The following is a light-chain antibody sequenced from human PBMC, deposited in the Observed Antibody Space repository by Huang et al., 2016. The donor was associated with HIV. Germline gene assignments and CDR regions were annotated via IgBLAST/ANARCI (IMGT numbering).Light chain of an antibody. J-gene: IGKJ1*01. CDR3: QQYESSPWT. CDR1: QSVSRSY. V-gene: IGKV3-20*01. Sequence: EIVLTQSPGTLSLSPGGRATLSCRASQSVSRSYLGWYQQKAGQAPRLLIYVASSRAPGIPDRFGGSGSGTDFTLTISRLEPEDCAIYYCQQYESSPWTFGQGTKVEMK. CDR2: VAS.